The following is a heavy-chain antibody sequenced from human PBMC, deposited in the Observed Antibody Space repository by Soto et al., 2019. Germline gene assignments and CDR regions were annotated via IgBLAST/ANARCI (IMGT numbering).Heavy chain of an antibody. J-gene: IGHJ6*02. D-gene: IGHD2-21*01. CDR1: GYIFVNYG. V-gene: IGHV1-18*01. CDR3: AMVVNYVTPTPQDV. Sequence: QVQLVQSGDEVRKPGSSVKVSCKASGYIFVNYGIAWVRQAPGQGLEWMGWISTYSGNTHYASKVQGRLTMTTDTSTSTAYMDLGSLTSGATAVYYCAMVVNYVTPTPQDVWGQGTTVTVSS. CDR2: ISTYSGNT.